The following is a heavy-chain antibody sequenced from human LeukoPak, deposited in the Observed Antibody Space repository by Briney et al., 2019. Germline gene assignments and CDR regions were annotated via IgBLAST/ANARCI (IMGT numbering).Heavy chain of an antibody. J-gene: IGHJ4*02. V-gene: IGHV3-74*01. Sequence: GGSLRLSCAASGFTFSTYCMHWVRQAPGKGPMWVSRICPDGTVTNYADSVKARFIISRVNARNTVYLQMNSLRVEDTAVYYCVRDFRSADYWGQGTLVTVSS. CDR3: VRDFRSADY. CDR1: GFTFSTYC. CDR2: ICPDGTVT.